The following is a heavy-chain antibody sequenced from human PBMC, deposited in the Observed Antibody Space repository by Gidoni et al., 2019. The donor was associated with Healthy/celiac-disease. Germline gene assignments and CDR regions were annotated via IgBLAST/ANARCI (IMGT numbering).Heavy chain of an antibody. J-gene: IGHJ6*02. V-gene: IGHV3-66*02. CDR1: GFTVSSNY. CDR3: ARDRTTVYYYGMDV. Sequence: EVQLVESGGGLVQPGGSLRLSCAASGFTVSSNYMSWVRQAPGKGLEWVSVIYSGGSTYYADSVKGRFTISRDNSKNTLYLQMNSLRAEDTAVYYCARDRTTVYYYGMDVWGQGTTVTVSS. D-gene: IGHD4-17*01. CDR2: IYSGGST.